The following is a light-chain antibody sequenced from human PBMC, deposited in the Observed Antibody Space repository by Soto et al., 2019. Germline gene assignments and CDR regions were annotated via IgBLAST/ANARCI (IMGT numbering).Light chain of an antibody. CDR1: QSLGSD. CDR3: QPYNNWPPWT. V-gene: IGKV3-15*01. CDR2: GAS. J-gene: IGKJ1*01. Sequence: EIVMTQSPGTLSLSPGDTATLSCRASQSLGSDLAWYQQKPGQAPRLLIFGASARPTGIPARISGSGSGTEFTLTISSLRSEDFAVYYCQPYNNWPPWTFGQGTKV.